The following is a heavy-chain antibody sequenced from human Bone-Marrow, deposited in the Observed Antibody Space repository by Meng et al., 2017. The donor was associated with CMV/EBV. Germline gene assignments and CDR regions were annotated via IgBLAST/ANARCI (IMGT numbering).Heavy chain of an antibody. CDR3: AREDYGAYYYYAMDV. V-gene: IGHV5-51*01. CDR2: IYPSDSDT. CDR1: GYSFASYC. J-gene: IGHJ6*02. D-gene: IGHD3-16*01. Sequence: GGSLRLSCEASGYSFASYCIGWVRQMPGKGLEWMGIIYPSDSDTIYNPSFQGQVTISADKSISTAYLQWSSLKASDTAMYYCAREDYGAYYYYAMDVWGQGTTVTFSS.